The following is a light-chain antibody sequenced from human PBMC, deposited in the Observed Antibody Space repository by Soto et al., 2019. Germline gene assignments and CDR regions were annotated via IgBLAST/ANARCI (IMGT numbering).Light chain of an antibody. V-gene: IGLV2-14*01. J-gene: IGLJ3*02. CDR1: SSDVGAYNY. CDR3: SSYTSSSTVV. Sequence: QSVLTQPASVSGSPGQSVTISCSGSSSDVGAYNYVSWYQRHTGKSPKLMIYDVTNRPSGVSNRFSGSKSGNTASLTISGLQAEDEADYFCSSYTSSSTVVFGGGTKLTVL. CDR2: DVT.